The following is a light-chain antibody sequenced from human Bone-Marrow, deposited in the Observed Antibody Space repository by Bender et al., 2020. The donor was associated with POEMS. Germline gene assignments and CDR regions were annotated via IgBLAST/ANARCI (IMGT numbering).Light chain of an antibody. CDR1: TSDY. CDR3: SSYATTLVL. V-gene: IGLV2-14*03. CDR2: DVS. Sequence: QSALTQPPSVSGSPGQSISISCTGTTSDYVSWYQQYPGKGPKLMIYDVSNRPSGVSDRFSGSKSGNTASLTISGLQAEDEATYYCSSYATTLVLFGGGTKLTVL. J-gene: IGLJ3*02.